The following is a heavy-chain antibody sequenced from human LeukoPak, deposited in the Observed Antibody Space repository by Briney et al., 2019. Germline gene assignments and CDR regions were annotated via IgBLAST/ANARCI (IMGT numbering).Heavy chain of an antibody. CDR3: ARDTIFGVVGTIDY. CDR1: GFTFSSYS. CDR2: ISSSSSYI. V-gene: IGHV3-21*01. Sequence: PARSLRLSCAASGFTFSSYSMNWVRQAQGKGLEWVSSISSSSSYIYYADSVKGRFTISRDNAKNSLYLQMNSLRAEDTAVYYCARDTIFGVVGTIDYWGQGTLVTVSS. J-gene: IGHJ4*02. D-gene: IGHD3-3*01.